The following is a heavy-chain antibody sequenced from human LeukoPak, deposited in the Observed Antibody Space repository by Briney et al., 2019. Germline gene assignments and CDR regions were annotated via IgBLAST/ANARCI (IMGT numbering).Heavy chain of an antibody. Sequence: PSETLSLTCTVSGGSINSYYWSWIRQPPGKGLEWIGYIYHSGSTNYNPSLKSRVTISVDTSKNQFSLKMSSVTAADTAVYYCARARDGHINNWFDPWGQGTLVTVSS. CDR3: ARARDGHINNWFDP. D-gene: IGHD5-24*01. J-gene: IGHJ5*02. CDR2: IYHSGST. CDR1: GGSINSYY. V-gene: IGHV4-59*01.